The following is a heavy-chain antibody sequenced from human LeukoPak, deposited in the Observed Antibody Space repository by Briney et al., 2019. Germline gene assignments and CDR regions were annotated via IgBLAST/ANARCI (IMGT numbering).Heavy chain of an antibody. D-gene: IGHD1-26*01. Sequence: PGGSLRLSCAASGFTFSTYWMTWARQAPGKGLEWVANIKPDGSEKYYVDSVKGRFTISRDNARHSLYLQMNSLRVEDTAIYYCARRDTGSYSLPFDYWGQGTLVTVSS. J-gene: IGHJ4*02. V-gene: IGHV3-7*05. CDR3: ARRDTGSYSLPFDY. CDR1: GFTFSTYW. CDR2: IKPDGSEK.